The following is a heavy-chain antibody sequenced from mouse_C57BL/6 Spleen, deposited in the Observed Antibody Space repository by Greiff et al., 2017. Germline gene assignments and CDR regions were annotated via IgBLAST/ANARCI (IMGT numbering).Heavy chain of an antibody. Sequence: EVQLQQSGPELVKPGASVKISCKASGYTFTDYYMNWVKQSHGKSLEWIGDINPNNGGTSYNQKFKGKATLTVDKSSSTAYMELRSLTSEDSAVYYCARSLYYSNYVGFDYWGQGTTLTVSS. CDR1: GYTFTDYY. CDR3: ARSLYYSNYVGFDY. D-gene: IGHD2-5*01. J-gene: IGHJ2*01. CDR2: INPNNGGT. V-gene: IGHV1-26*01.